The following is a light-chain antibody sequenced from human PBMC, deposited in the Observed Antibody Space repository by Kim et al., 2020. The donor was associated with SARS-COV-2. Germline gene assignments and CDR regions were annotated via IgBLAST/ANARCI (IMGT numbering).Light chain of an antibody. CDR1: RLGDKL. J-gene: IGLJ2*01. V-gene: IGLV3-1*01. Sequence: SVSPGQTATITCTGDRLGDKLASWYQQKPGQSPVVVIDQDTKRPSGIPERFSGSNSGNTATLTISETQPLDEADYYCQAWDSGMGVFGGGTKLTVL. CDR3: QAWDSGMGV. CDR2: QDT.